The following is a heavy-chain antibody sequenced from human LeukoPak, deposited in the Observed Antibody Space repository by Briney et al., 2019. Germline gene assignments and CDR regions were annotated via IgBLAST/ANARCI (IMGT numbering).Heavy chain of an antibody. D-gene: IGHD6-13*01. Sequence: NPSETLSLTCTVSGGSISGYYWNWIRQTPGKGLEWIAYIHYSGSTNYNPSLKSRVTISMDTSKSQFSLKLTSVTAADTAVYYCARFSGSTWGFDLWGQGTLVTVSS. CDR3: ARFSGSTWGFDL. CDR1: GGSISGYY. V-gene: IGHV4-59*08. J-gene: IGHJ4*02. CDR2: IHYSGST.